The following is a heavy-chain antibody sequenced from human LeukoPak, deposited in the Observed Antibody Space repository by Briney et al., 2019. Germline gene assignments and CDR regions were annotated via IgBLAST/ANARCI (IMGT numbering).Heavy chain of an antibody. CDR2: ISVYNGNT. CDR3: ARAPKASPYCSGGSCYLNWFDP. D-gene: IGHD2-15*01. J-gene: IGHJ5*02. Sequence: ASVKVSCKASGYTFTSYGVSWVRQAPGQGLEWMGWISVYNGNTNYAQKLQGRVTMTTDTSTSIAYMELRSLRSDDTAVYYCARAPKASPYCSGGSCYLNWFDPWGQRTLVTVSS. CDR1: GYTFTSYG. V-gene: IGHV1-18*01.